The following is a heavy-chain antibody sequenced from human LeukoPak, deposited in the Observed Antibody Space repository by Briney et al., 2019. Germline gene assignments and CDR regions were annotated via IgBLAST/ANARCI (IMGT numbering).Heavy chain of an antibody. V-gene: IGHV4-61*02. Sequence: ASETLSLTCTVSGGSISSGSYYWSWIRQPAGKGLEWIVRIYTSGSTNYNPSLKSRVTISVDTSKNQFSLKLSSVTAADTAVYYCARYTNYYYGSGSFLSGTAYMDVWGKGTTVTVSS. J-gene: IGHJ6*03. CDR2: IYTSGST. CDR3: ARYTNYYYGSGSFLSGTAYMDV. CDR1: GGSISSGSYY. D-gene: IGHD3-10*01.